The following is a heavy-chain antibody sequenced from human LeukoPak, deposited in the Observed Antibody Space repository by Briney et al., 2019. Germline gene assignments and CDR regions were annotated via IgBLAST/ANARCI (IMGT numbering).Heavy chain of an antibody. V-gene: IGHV4-59*11. CDR3: ARDLGYDSSGYAAMDV. CDR2: IYYSGST. Sequence: SETLSLTCAVYGGSFRGHYWSWIRKPPGKGLECIGYIYYSGSTNHNPSLKRRVTISVDTSKNQFSLKLSSVTAADTAVYYCARDLGYDSSGYAAMDVWGKGTTDTISS. J-gene: IGHJ6*03. CDR1: GGSFRGHY. D-gene: IGHD3-22*01.